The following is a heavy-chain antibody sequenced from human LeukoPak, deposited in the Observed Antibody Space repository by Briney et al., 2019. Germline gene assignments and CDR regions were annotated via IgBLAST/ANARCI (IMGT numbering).Heavy chain of an antibody. J-gene: IGHJ4*02. CDR3: ARDRALAVSLSD. Sequence: GGSLRLSCAASGFSFGNFALHWVRQAPGKGLERVAVVSYDGSHTYSGDSVKGRFTISRDNSKNGLFLQMTNLRVEDTAVYFCARDRALAVSLSDWGQGTLVTVSS. D-gene: IGHD2-15*01. V-gene: IGHV3-30*01. CDR1: GFSFGNFA. CDR2: VSYDGSHT.